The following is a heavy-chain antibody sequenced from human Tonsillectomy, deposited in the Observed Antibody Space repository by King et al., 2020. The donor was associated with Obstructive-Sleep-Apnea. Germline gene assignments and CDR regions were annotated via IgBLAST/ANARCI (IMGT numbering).Heavy chain of an antibody. J-gene: IGHJ6*02. CDR1: GFTFSSYA. V-gene: IGHV3-30*04. CDR3: ARATFEYFYYYAMDV. D-gene: IGHD2/OR15-2a*01. Sequence: VQLVESGGGVVQPGRSLRLSCAASGFTFSSYAMHWVRQAPGKGLEWVAVVSYDGRNKYYADSVKGRFTISRDNPKNTLYLQMNSLRAEDTAVYYCARATFEYFYYYAMDVWGQGTTVTVSS. CDR2: VSYDGRNK.